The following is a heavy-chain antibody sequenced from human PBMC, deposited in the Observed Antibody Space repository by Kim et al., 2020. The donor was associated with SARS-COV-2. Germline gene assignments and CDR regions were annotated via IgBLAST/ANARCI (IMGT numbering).Heavy chain of an antibody. J-gene: IGHJ6*02. D-gene: IGHD4-17*01. Sequence: GGSLRLSCAASGFTFSSYSMNWVRQAPGKGLEWVSYISSSSSTIYYADSVKGRFTISRDNAKNSLYLQMNSLRDEDTAVYYCARGGGDYGDYGITPSDYYGMGVWGQGTTVTVSS. CDR3: ARGGGDYGDYGITPSDYYGMGV. V-gene: IGHV3-48*02. CDR1: GFTFSSYS. CDR2: ISSSSSTI.